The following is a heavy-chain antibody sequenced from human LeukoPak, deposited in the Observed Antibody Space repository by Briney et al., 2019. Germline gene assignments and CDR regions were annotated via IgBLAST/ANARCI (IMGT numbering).Heavy chain of an antibody. CDR2: IYHSGST. CDR3: ANRQLWFDY. CDR1: GYSISSGYY. Sequence: PSETLSLTCAVSGYSISSGYYWGWIRQPAGKGLEWIGSIYHSGSTYYNPSLKSRVTISVDTSKNQFSLKLSSETAADTAVYYCANRQLWFDYWGQGTLVTVSS. J-gene: IGHJ4*02. D-gene: IGHD5-18*01. V-gene: IGHV4-38-2*01.